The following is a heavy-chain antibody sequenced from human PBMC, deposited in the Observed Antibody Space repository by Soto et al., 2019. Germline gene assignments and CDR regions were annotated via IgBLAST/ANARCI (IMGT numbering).Heavy chain of an antibody. Sequence: GGSLRLSCAASGFTFSSYWMSWVRQAPGKGLEWVANIKQDGSEKYYVDSVKGRLTISRDNAKNSLYLQMNSLRAEDTAVYYCAREGSSYYYYYYGMDVWGQGTTVTVSS. CDR1: GFTFSSYW. CDR2: IKQDGSEK. D-gene: IGHD6-13*01. V-gene: IGHV3-7*01. CDR3: AREGSSYYYYYYGMDV. J-gene: IGHJ6*02.